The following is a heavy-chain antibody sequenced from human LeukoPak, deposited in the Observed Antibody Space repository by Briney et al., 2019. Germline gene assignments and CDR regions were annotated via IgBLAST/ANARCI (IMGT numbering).Heavy chain of an antibody. CDR1: GGSISGYF. V-gene: IGHV4-59*01. CDR2: IYYSGNT. CDR3: ARVVKIGNYYYYYDMDV. D-gene: IGHD2-21*01. J-gene: IGHJ6*03. Sequence: LETLSLTCTVSGGSISGYFWTWLRQPPGKGLEWIGYIYYSGNTDYNPSLKSRVTISRDMSKDQFSLKLSSVTAADTAVYYCARVVKIGNYYYYYDMDVWGKGTTVTVSS.